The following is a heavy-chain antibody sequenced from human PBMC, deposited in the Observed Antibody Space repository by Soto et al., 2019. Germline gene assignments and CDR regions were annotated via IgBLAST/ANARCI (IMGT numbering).Heavy chain of an antibody. V-gene: IGHV4-30-2*01. CDR2: ISHSGST. J-gene: IGHJ4*02. D-gene: IGHD6-19*01. CDR3: ARGGLLPDY. CDR1: GGSISSSSYY. Sequence: SETLSLTCTVSGGSISSSSYYWGWIRQPPGKGLEWIGYISHSGSTYYNPSLKSRVTISVDRSKNQFSLKLSSVTAADTAVYYCARGGLLPDYWGQGTLVTVS.